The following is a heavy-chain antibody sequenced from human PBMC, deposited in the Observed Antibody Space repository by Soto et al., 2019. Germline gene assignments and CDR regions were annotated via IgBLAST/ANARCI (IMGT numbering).Heavy chain of an antibody. D-gene: IGHD3-10*01. CDR3: TAGEYYYYMDV. V-gene: IGHV4-39*01. J-gene: IGHJ6*03. CDR1: GGSISSSNYY. CDR2: IYYSGST. Sequence: ALETLSLTCTVSGGSISSSNYYWGWIRQPPGKGPEWIGSIYYSGSTYYNPSLKSRVTISVDTSKNQFSLKLSSVTAADTAVYYCTAGEYYYYMDVWGKGTTVTVSS.